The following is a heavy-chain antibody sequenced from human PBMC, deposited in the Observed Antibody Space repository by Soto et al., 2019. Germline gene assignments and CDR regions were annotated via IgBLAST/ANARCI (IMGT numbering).Heavy chain of an antibody. CDR1: GGSFSGYY. V-gene: IGHV4-34*01. CDR2: INHSGST. Sequence: SETLSLTCAVYGGSFSGYYWSWIRQPPGKGLEWIGEINHSGSTNYNPSLKSRVTISVDTSKNQFSLKLSSVTAADTAVYYCARMRYYYCYMDVWDKGTTVTVSS. CDR3: ARMRYYYCYMDV. J-gene: IGHJ6*03.